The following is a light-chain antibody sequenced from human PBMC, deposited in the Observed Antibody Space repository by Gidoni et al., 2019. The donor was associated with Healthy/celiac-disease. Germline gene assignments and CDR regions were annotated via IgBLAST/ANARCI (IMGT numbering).Light chain of an antibody. J-gene: IGKJ2*01. CDR1: QSISSY. CDR2: AAS. V-gene: IGKV1-39*01. Sequence: DIQMTQSPSSLSASVGDRVTITCRASQSISSYLNWYQQKPGKAPKLLIYAASSLQSGVPSRFSGSGSGTDFNLTISSLQPEDFATYYCQQSYSTRYTFGQGTKLEIK. CDR3: QQSYSTRYT.